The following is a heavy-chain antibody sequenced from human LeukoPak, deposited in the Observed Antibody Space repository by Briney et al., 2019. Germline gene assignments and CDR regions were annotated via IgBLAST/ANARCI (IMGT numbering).Heavy chain of an antibody. J-gene: IGHJ5*01. CDR1: TSR. Sequence: ASVKVSCKATSRISWVRQAPGQGLEWMGWIGSYGGNTYYAQKFQGRVTVTTDTSTSTTYMELRSLRSDDTAVHYCARDLWNFDDSGGYNRDFDSWGQGTLVTVSS. CDR2: IGSYGGNT. V-gene: IGHV1-18*01. D-gene: IGHD3-22*01. CDR3: ARDLWNFDDSGGYNRDFDS.